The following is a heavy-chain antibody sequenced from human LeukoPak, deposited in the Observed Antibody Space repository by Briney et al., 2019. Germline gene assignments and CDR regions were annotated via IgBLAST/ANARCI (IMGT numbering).Heavy chain of an antibody. CDR3: ARLGVGGSHSGIYYFNY. CDR1: GFTFGDYS. D-gene: IGHD1-26*01. CDR2: ISSSSRYI. J-gene: IGHJ4*02. V-gene: IGHV3-21*01. Sequence: GGSLRLSCAASGFTFGDYSMNWVRQAPGKGLEWVSSISSSSRYISYADSVKGRFTISRDNAKNSLYLQMNSLRAEDTAVYYCARLGVGGSHSGIYYFNYWGQGTLVTVSS.